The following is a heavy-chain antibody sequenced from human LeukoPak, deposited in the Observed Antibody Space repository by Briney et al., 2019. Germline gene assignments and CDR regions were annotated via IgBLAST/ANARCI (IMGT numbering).Heavy chain of an antibody. CDR3: ARDPGGNSGFDY. J-gene: IGHJ4*02. CDR1: GYTFTTYG. CDR2: INPYNGDT. V-gene: IGHV1-18*01. D-gene: IGHD4-23*01. Sequence: ASVKVSCKASGYTFTTYGISWVRQAPGQGLEWMGWINPYNGDTNYAQKLQGRVTMTTDTSTSTAYMELRSLRSDDTAVYYCARDPGGNSGFDYWGQGTLVTVFS.